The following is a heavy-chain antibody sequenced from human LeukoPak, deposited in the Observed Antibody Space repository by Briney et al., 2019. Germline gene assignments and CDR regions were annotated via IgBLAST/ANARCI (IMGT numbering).Heavy chain of an antibody. V-gene: IGHV4-31*03. CDR3: ARVDRFHEYFQH. D-gene: IGHD3/OR15-3a*01. CDR1: GGSISSAVYP. CDR2: IYYSGST. J-gene: IGHJ1*01. Sequence: PSETLSLTCIVSGGSISSAVYPWSWIRQYPGKGLEWIGSIYYSGSTYSNPSLRSRLIISVDTSKSQFSLKMSSVTAADTAVYYCARVDRFHEYFQHWGQGTLVTVSS.